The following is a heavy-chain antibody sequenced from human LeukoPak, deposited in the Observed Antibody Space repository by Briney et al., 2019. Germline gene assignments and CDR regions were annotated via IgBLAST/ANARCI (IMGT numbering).Heavy chain of an antibody. J-gene: IGHJ4*02. D-gene: IGHD3-22*01. CDR1: GFTFDDYA. CDR3: AKARTYYYDSSGPTV. CDR2: ISWNSGSI. V-gene: IGHV3-9*01. Sequence: GGSLRLSCAASGFTFDDYAIHWVRQAPGKGLEWVSGISWNSGSIGYADSVKGRFTISRDNAKNSLYLQMNSLRAEDTALYYCAKARTYYYDSSGPTVWGQGTLVTVSS.